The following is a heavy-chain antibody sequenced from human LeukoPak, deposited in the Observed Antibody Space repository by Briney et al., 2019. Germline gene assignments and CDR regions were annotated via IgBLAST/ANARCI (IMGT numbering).Heavy chain of an antibody. J-gene: IGHJ4*02. CDR1: GYTFTGYY. Sequence: ASVKVSCKASGYTFTGYYMHWVRQAPGQGPEWMGWINPNSGGTNYAQKFQGRVTMTRDTSISTAYMELSRLRSDDTAAYYCARVGVVGRPYFDYWGQGTLVTVSS. D-gene: IGHD2-15*01. CDR2: INPNSGGT. CDR3: ARVGVVGRPYFDY. V-gene: IGHV1-2*02.